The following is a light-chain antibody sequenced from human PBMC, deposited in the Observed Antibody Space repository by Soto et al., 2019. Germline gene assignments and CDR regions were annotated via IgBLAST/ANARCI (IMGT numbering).Light chain of an antibody. J-gene: IGKJ4*01. CDR2: GAS. Sequence: EIVMTQSPGTLSVSPGERATLSCRASQSVSSDLAWYQQKPGQAPRILIYGASTRATGIPARFGGSGSGTEFTLTISSLQSEDFAVYYCQQYNDWPLTFGGGTKVEIK. V-gene: IGKV3-15*01. CDR3: QQYNDWPLT. CDR1: QSVSSD.